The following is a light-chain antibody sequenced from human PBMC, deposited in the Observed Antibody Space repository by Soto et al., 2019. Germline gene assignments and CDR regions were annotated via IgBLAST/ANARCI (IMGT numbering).Light chain of an antibody. J-gene: IGKJ2*03. CDR1: QSVSGNY. CDR2: GAS. Sequence: EIVLTKSPGTLSLSPGERATLSCRASQSVSGNYVAWYQQKPGQAPRLLIYGASRRATGIPDTFSGSGSGTDFTRTISTLEPEYFAVYYCQQYGGSPYSFGQGTKLEIE. CDR3: QQYGGSPYS. V-gene: IGKV3-20*01.